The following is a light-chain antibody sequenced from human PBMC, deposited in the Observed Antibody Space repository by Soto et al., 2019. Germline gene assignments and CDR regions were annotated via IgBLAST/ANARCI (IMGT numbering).Light chain of an antibody. V-gene: IGLV2-23*01. CDR2: EGT. J-gene: IGLJ2*01. Sequence: QSALTQPASVSGSPGQSVTISCAGTSSDIGSYNLVSWYQQHPGKAPKLMIYEGTKRPSGVSNRFSGSKSGNTASLTISGLKAEDEADYYCCSYARSSTLLFGGGTKVTVL. CDR3: CSYARSSTLL. CDR1: SSDIGSYNL.